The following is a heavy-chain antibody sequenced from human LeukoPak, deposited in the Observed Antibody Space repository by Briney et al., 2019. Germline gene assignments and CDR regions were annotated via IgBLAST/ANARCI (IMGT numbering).Heavy chain of an antibody. V-gene: IGHV3-21*06. CDR1: GFTFSSYT. Sequence: PGGSLRLSCAASGFTFSSYTMNWVRQAPGKGLEWVSSLSGTGRYIYYADLMKGRFTISRDNAKNSLYLQMNSLRAEDTAVCYCARSLRDAFDIWGQGTMVTVSS. CDR3: ARSLRDAFDI. J-gene: IGHJ3*02. CDR2: LSGTGRYI.